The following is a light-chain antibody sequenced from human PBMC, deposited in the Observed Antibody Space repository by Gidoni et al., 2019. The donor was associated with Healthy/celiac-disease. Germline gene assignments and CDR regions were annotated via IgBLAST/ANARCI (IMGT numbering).Light chain of an antibody. J-gene: IGKJ3*01. Sequence: EIVFTQSPATLSLSPAERATLSGRASQSVSSYLAWYQQKPGQAPRLLIYEASNRATGIPARFSGSGSGTDFTRTISSLEPEDFAVYYCQQRDTFGPGTKVDIK. CDR1: QSVSSY. V-gene: IGKV3-11*01. CDR2: EAS. CDR3: QQRDT.